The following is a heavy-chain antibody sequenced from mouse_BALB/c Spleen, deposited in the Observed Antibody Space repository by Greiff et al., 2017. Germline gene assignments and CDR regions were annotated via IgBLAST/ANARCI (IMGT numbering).Heavy chain of an antibody. V-gene: IGHV5-6-2*01. J-gene: IGHJ2*01. CDR1: GFTFSSYY. Sequence: EVKVEESGGGLVKLGGSLKLSCAASGFTFSSYYMSWVRQTPEKRLELVAAINSNGGSTYYPDTVKGRFTISRDNAKNTLYLQMSSLKSEDTALYYCARLTGVFYFDYWGQGTTLTVSS. CDR3: ARLTGVFYFDY. D-gene: IGHD4-1*01. CDR2: INSNGGST.